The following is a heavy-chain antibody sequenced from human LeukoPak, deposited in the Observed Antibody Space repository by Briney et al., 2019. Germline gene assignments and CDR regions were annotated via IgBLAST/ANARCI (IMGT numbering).Heavy chain of an antibody. CDR3: ARIGHNYYDSSGYSQGY. J-gene: IGHJ4*02. Sequence: ASVKVSCKASGGTFSSYAISWVRPAPGQGLEWMGGIIPIFGTANYAQKFQGRVTITADESTSTAYMELSSLRSEDTAVYYCARIGHNYYDSSGYSQGYWGQGTLVTVSS. V-gene: IGHV1-69*13. CDR1: GGTFSSYA. CDR2: IIPIFGTA. D-gene: IGHD3-22*01.